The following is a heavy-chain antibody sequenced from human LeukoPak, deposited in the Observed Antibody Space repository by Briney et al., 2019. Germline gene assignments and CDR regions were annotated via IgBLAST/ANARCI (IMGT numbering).Heavy chain of an antibody. Sequence: GGSLRLSCAASGFTFSSYGMHWVRQAPGKGLEWVGVISYDGSNKYYADSVKGRFTISRDNSKNTLYLQLNSLRAEDTAVYYCAKDEMVRGVINAPIDAFDIWGQGTMVTVSS. D-gene: IGHD3-10*01. CDR2: ISYDGSNK. CDR1: GFTFSSYG. CDR3: AKDEMVRGVINAPIDAFDI. J-gene: IGHJ3*02. V-gene: IGHV3-30*18.